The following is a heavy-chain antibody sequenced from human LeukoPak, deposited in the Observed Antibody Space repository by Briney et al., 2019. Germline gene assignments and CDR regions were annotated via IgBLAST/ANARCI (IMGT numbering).Heavy chain of an antibody. Sequence: GGSLRLSCAASGFTFSNAWMSWVRQAPGKGLEWVGRIKSKTDGGTTDYAAPVKGRFTISRDDSKNTLYLQMNSLRAEDTAVYYCARRGKYYDFWSDPGFDYWGQGTLVTVSS. CDR1: GFTFSNAW. CDR2: IKSKTDGGTT. D-gene: IGHD3-3*01. CDR3: ARRGKYYDFWSDPGFDY. V-gene: IGHV3-15*01. J-gene: IGHJ4*02.